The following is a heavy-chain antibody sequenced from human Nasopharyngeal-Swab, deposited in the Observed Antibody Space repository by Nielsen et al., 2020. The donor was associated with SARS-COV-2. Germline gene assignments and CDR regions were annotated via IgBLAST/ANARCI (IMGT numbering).Heavy chain of an antibody. CDR3: APRGAGEAGSFDY. V-gene: IGHV3-21*01. D-gene: IGHD3-16*01. CDR1: GFTFSSYR. J-gene: IGHJ4*02. Sequence: GESLKISCAASGFTFSSYRMNWVRQAPGKGLEWVSSISSSSSYIYYADSVKGRFTISRDNAKNSLYLQMNSLRAEDTAVYYCAPRGAGEAGSFDYWGQGTLVTVSS. CDR2: ISSSSSYI.